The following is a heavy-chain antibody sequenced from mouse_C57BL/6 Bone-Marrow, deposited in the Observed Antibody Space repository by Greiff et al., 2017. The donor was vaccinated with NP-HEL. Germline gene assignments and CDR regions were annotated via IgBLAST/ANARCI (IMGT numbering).Heavy chain of an antibody. CDR3: ARSTTVVATPYWYFDV. CDR1: GYSFTGYY. D-gene: IGHD1-1*01. J-gene: IGHJ1*03. V-gene: IGHV1-42*01. CDR2: INPSTGGT. Sequence: VQLQQSGPELVKPGASVKISCKASGYSFTGYYMNWVKQSPEKSLEWIGEINPSTGGTTYNQKFKAKATLTVDKSSSTAYMQLKSLTSEDSAVYYCARSTTVVATPYWYFDVWGTGTTVTVSS.